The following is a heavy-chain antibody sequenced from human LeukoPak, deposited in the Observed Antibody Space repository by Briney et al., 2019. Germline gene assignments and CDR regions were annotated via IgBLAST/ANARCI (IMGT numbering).Heavy chain of an antibody. V-gene: IGHV3-33*01. CDR2: IWYDGSEK. CDR1: GFTFTNHD. Sequence: PGVSLRLSGAASGFTFTNHDILWLRQAPGKGRMCWAVIWYDGSEKYYTDSVKGMFTISRDTSKTTVYLQMNGLTAEDTALYYCVRDRDNEYETYSMDVWGKGTTVTVSS. J-gene: IGHJ6*04. CDR3: VRDRDNEYETYSMDV. D-gene: IGHD2-15*01.